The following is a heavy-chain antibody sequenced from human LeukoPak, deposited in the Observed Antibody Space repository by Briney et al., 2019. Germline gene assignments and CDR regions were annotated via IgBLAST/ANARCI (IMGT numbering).Heavy chain of an antibody. CDR1: GGSISSYY. Sequence: SETLSLTCTVSGGSISSYYWSWIRQPPGKGLEWIGYIYYSGSTNYNPSLKNRVTISVDTSKNQFSLKLSSVTAADTAVYYCASSHFSGSYYLTNFDYWGQGTLVTVSS. V-gene: IGHV4-59*01. D-gene: IGHD3-10*01. J-gene: IGHJ4*02. CDR3: ASSHFSGSYYLTNFDY. CDR2: IYYSGST.